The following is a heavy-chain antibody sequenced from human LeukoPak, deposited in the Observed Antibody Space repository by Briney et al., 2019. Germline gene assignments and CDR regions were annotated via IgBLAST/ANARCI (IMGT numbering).Heavy chain of an antibody. CDR1: GYTFTSYD. CDR2: MNPNSGNT. Sequence: ASVKVSCKASGYTFTSYDINWVRQATAQGLEWMGWMNPNSGNTGSAQKFQGRLTMTRNTSISTAYMELSSLRSEDTAVYYCARRSQAGGTGIGYWGQGTLVTVSS. J-gene: IGHJ4*02. CDR3: ARRSQAGGTGIGY. D-gene: IGHD6-19*01. V-gene: IGHV1-8*01.